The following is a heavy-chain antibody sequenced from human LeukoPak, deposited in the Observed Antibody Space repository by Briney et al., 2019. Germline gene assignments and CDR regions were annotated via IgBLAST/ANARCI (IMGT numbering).Heavy chain of an antibody. V-gene: IGHV1-8*01. CDR3: ARGPGDFWSGYYGGGNWFDP. CDR1: GYTFTSYD. CDR2: MNPNSGNT. D-gene: IGHD3-3*01. J-gene: IGHJ5*02. Sequence: ASVKVSCKASGYTFTSYDIHWVRQATGQGLEWMGWMNPNSGNTGYAQKFQGRVTMTRNTSISTAYMELSSLRSEDTAVYYCARGPGDFWSGYYGGGNWFDPWGQGTLVTVSS.